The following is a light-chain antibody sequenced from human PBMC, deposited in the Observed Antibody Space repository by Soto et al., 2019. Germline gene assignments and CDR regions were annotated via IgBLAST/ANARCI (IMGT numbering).Light chain of an antibody. CDR1: QGISSY. CDR3: QQLNSYLLT. Sequence: QLTQSPSSLSASVGDRVTITCRASQGISSYLAWYQQKPGKAPKLLIYAASTLQSGVPSRFRGSGSGTDFTLTISSLQPEDFATYSCQQLNSYLLTFGGGTKVEIK. CDR2: AAS. J-gene: IGKJ4*01. V-gene: IGKV1-9*01.